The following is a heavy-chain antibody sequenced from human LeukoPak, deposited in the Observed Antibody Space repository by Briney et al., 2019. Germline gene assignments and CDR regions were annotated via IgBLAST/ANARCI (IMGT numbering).Heavy chain of an antibody. CDR2: INHSGST. Sequence: SETLSLTCTVSGYSISSGYYWGWIRQPPGKGLEWIGEINHSGSTNYNPSLKSRVTISVDTSKNQFSLKLSSVTAADTAVYYCARLFYSSSWYVDYWGQGTLVTVSS. V-gene: IGHV4-38-2*02. CDR3: ARLFYSSSWYVDY. CDR1: GYSISSGYY. J-gene: IGHJ4*02. D-gene: IGHD6-13*01.